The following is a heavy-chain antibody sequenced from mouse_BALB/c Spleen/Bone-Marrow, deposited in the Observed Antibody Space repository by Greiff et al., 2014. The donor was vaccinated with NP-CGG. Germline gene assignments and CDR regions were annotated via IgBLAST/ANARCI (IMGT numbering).Heavy chain of an antibody. CDR2: INPSNGGT. CDR3: TRSRGAMDH. Sequence: VQLQQSGAELVKPGASVKLSCKASGYTFTSYYMRWVKQRPRQGLEWIGEINPSNGGTNFNEKFKSKATLTVDKSSSTAYTSLSSLTSEDSAVYYCTRSRGAMDHWGQGTSVTVSS. J-gene: IGHJ4*01. V-gene: IGHV1-53*01. CDR1: GYTFTSYY.